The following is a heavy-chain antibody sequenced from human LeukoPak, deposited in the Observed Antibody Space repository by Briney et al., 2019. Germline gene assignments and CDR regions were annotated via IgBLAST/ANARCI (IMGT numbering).Heavy chain of an antibody. CDR1: GYTFTSYA. J-gene: IGHJ4*02. V-gene: IGHV1-3*01. D-gene: IGHD3-3*01. CDR3: ARDQDFWSPFDY. CDR2: INAGNGNT. Sequence: ASVKVSCKASGYTFTSYAMHWVRQAPGQRLEWMGWINAGNGNTKYSQKFQGRVTITRDTSASTAYMKLSSLRSEDTAVYYCARDQDFWSPFDYWGQGTLVTVSS.